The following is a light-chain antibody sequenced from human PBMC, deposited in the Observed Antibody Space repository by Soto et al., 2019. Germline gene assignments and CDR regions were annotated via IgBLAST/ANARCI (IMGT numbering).Light chain of an antibody. Sequence: VLTQSPGTLSLSPGDRATLSCRASQRVSGSSLAWYQQKPGQEPRLLIYGGSNRATGVPDRFSGSGSGADFTLTSSRLEPEDFAVYQCQQYGNSPSFGQGTKLEIK. V-gene: IGKV3-20*01. CDR3: QQYGNSPS. J-gene: IGKJ2*01. CDR2: GGS. CDR1: QRVSGSS.